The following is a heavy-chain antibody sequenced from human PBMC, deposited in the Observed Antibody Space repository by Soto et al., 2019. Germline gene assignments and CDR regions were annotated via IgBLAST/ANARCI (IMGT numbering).Heavy chain of an antibody. CDR1: GFTFSSYW. CDR2: INSDGSSK. J-gene: IGHJ6*02. Sequence: GGSLRLSCAASGFTFSSYWMHWVRQAPGKGLVWVSRINSDGSSKSYADSVKGRFTISRDNAKNTLYLQMNSLRAEDTAVYYCESMRTSMVRGVREDMDVWGQGTTVTVSS. CDR3: ESMRTSMVRGVREDMDV. V-gene: IGHV3-74*01. D-gene: IGHD3-10*01.